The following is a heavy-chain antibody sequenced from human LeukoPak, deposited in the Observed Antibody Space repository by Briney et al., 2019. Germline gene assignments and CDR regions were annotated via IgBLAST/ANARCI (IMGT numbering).Heavy chain of an antibody. V-gene: IGHV4-39*07. CDR3: ARARGNGYCSTTSCRTLDN. Sequence: SETLSLTCTVSGGSISSTIYSWDWIRQPPGKGLEWIGSIYYSGTTYYNPSLKSRVTISVDTSKNQFSLKLSSLTAADTAVYYCARARGNGYCSTTSCRTLDNWGQGTLVTVSS. J-gene: IGHJ4*02. D-gene: IGHD2-2*01. CDR1: GGSISSTIYS. CDR2: IYYSGTT.